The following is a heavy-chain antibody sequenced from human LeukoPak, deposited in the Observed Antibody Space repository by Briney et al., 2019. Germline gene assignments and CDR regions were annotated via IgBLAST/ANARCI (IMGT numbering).Heavy chain of an antibody. CDR1: GFTFSSYG. CDR2: IQYDGSNE. CDR3: AELGITMIGGV. V-gene: IGHV3-30*02. J-gene: IGHJ6*04. D-gene: IGHD3-10*02. Sequence: GGSLRLSCAASGFTFSSYGMHWVRQAPGKGLEWVAYIQYDGSNEQYADSVKGRFSISRDSSKNMLYLQMNSLRAEDTAVYYCAELGITMIGGVWGKGTTVTISS.